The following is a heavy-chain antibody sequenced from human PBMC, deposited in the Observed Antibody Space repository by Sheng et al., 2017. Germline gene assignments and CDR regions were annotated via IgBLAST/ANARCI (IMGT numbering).Heavy chain of an antibody. CDR2: IYYSGST. CDR3: ARGGWGSSWYLGWFDP. J-gene: IGHJ5*02. V-gene: IGHV4-59*01. D-gene: IGHD6-13*01. Sequence: QVQLQESGPGLVKPSETLSLTCTVSGGSISSYYWSWIRQPPGKGLEWIGYIYYSGSTNYNPSLKSRVTISVDTSKNQFSLKLSSVTAADTAVYYCARGGWGSSWYLGWFDPWGQGTLVTVSS. CDR1: GGSISSYY.